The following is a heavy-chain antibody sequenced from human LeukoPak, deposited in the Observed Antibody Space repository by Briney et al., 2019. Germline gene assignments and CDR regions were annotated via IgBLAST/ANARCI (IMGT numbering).Heavy chain of an antibody. CDR3: ARDLRGDYHFDY. J-gene: IGHJ4*02. V-gene: IGHV4-30-4*01. CDR1: GGSISSTNHY. Sequence: SETLSLTCTVSGGSISSTNHYWSWIRQPPGKGLEWIGYIYYSGSTYYNPSLKSRVTIPVDTSKNQFSLKLSSVTAADTAVYYCARDLRGDYHFDYWGQGTLVTVSS. D-gene: IGHD4-17*01. CDR2: IYYSGST.